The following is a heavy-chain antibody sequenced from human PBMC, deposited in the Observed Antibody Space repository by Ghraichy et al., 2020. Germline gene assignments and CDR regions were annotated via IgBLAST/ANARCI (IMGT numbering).Heavy chain of an antibody. J-gene: IGHJ6*04. CDR2: IYYSGST. CDR3: ARHHGGVTMVRGVILVYYGMDD. V-gene: IGHV4-39*01. CDR1: GGSISSSSFY. Sequence: SETLSLTCNVSGGSISSSSFYWGWIRQPPGKGLEWIGCIYYSGSTYYNPSLKSRVTIYVDTSKNQFSLKLISVTAADTAVYYCARHHGGVTMVRGVILVYYGMDDWGKGITVTVS. D-gene: IGHD3-10*01.